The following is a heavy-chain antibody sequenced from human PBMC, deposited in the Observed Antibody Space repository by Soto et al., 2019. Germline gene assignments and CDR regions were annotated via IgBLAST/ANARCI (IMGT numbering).Heavy chain of an antibody. CDR3: TRDEVDYIWGSYRSYYFDY. CDR2: IRSKAYGGTT. CDR1: GFTFSSYA. D-gene: IGHD3-16*02. J-gene: IGHJ4*02. Sequence: GGSLRLSCAASGFTFSSYAMSWFRQAPGKGLEWVGFIRSKAYGGTTEYAASVKGRFTISRDGSKSIAYLQMNSLKTEDTAVYYCTRDEVDYIWGSYRSYYFDYWGQGTLVTVSS. V-gene: IGHV3-49*01.